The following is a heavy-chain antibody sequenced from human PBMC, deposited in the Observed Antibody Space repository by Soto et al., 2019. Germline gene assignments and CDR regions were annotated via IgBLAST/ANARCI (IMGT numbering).Heavy chain of an antibody. V-gene: IGHV3-23*01. J-gene: IGHJ6*02. CDR1: GFTFSVYA. CDR2: VTANGGST. Sequence: LRLSCAATGFTFSVYAMTWVRQAPGKGLEWVSAVTANGGSTYSADSVKGRFTTSRDNSKNTLFLQMNSLRAEDTAVYYCASLGVGDWANYYYYYGMDVWGQGTTVTVSS. D-gene: IGHD2-21*02. CDR3: ASLGVGDWANYYYYYGMDV.